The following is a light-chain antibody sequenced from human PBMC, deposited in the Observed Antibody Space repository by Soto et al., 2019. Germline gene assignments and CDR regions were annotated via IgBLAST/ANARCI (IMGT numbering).Light chain of an antibody. J-gene: IGKJ1*01. V-gene: IGKV3-20*01. Sequence: EIVLTQSPGTLSLSPGERATLSCRASQSVSSSYLAWYQQKPGQAPRLLIYGASGRATGIPDRFSGSGSGTALTLTISRLEPEDFAVYYCQQYGSSPRTFGQGTKVEIK. CDR3: QQYGSSPRT. CDR2: GAS. CDR1: QSVSSSY.